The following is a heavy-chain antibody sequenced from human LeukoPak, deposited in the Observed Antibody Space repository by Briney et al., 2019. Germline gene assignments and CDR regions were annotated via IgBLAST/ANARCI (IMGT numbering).Heavy chain of an antibody. J-gene: IGHJ4*02. V-gene: IGHV3-30*02. CDR1: GFPFSSYG. CDR2: IRYDGSDK. CDR3: AKEEYSDSRGLDY. D-gene: IGHD5-12*01. Sequence: PGGSLRLSCAASGFPFSSYGLHWVRQAPGKGLEWLAFIRYDGSDKYYGDSVKGRFTISRDNSKNIVFLQMSSLRPEDTAVYYCAKEEYSDSRGLDYWGQGTHVTVSS.